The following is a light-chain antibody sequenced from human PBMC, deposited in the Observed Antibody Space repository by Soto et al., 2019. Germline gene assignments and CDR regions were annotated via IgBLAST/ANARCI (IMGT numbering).Light chain of an antibody. J-gene: IGKJ1*01. CDR2: GAS. CDR3: QHYNDWPPTWT. V-gene: IGKV3-15*01. Sequence: EIVMTQSPATLSVSPGERATLSCRASQSVSSKLAWYQQKPGQAPRVLIYGASTRATGIPARFSGSGCGTEFTLTISSLQSEDFAVYYCQHYNDWPPTWTFGQGTRVEIK. CDR1: QSVSSK.